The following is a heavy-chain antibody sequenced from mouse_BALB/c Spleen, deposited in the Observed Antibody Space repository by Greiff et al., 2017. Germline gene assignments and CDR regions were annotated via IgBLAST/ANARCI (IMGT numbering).Heavy chain of an antibody. D-gene: IGHD1-1*01. Sequence: DVKLVESGGGLVQPGGSLKLSCAASGFTFSSYTMSWVRQTPEKRLEWVAYISNGGGSTYYPDTVKGRFTISRDNAKNTLYLQMSSLKSEDTAMYYCARHPYYGSSRYYFDDWGQGTTLTVSS. J-gene: IGHJ2*01. CDR2: ISNGGGST. CDR3: ARHPYYGSSRYYFDD. CDR1: GFTFSSYT. V-gene: IGHV5-12-2*01.